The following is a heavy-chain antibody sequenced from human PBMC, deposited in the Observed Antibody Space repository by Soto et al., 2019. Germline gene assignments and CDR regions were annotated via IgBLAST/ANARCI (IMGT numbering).Heavy chain of an antibody. CDR2: ISGSGGST. CDR1: GFTFSSYA. CDR3: ANLNGGRGYQLLWGV. Sequence: GGSLRLSCAASGFTFSSYAMSWVRQAPGKGLEWVSAISGSGGSTYYADSVKGRFTISRDNSKNTLYLQMNSLRAEDTAVYYCANLNGGRGYQLLWGVWGQGTLVTVSS. J-gene: IGHJ4*02. V-gene: IGHV3-23*01. D-gene: IGHD2-2*01.